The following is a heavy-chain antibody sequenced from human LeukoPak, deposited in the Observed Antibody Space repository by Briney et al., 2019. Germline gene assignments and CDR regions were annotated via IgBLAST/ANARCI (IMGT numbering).Heavy chain of an antibody. J-gene: IGHJ4*02. CDR3: ASSPDLDGLLQLPFDY. V-gene: IGHV4-39*07. Sequence: SETLSLTCTVSGGSISSSSYYWGWIRQPPGKGLEWIGSIYYSGSTYYNPSLKSRVTISVDTSKNQFSLKLSSVTAADTAVYYCASSPDLDGLLQLPFDYWGQGTLVAVSS. CDR2: IYYSGST. CDR1: GGSISSSSYY. D-gene: IGHD5-24*01.